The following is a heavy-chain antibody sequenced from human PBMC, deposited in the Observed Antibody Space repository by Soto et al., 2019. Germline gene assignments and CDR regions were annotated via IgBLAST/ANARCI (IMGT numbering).Heavy chain of an antibody. CDR3: TRHALQYCGGDCYLLPYFDL. D-gene: IGHD2-21*02. V-gene: IGHV3-73*02. CDR2: IRSKANSYAT. CDR1: GFTFSGSA. J-gene: IGHJ2*01. Sequence: EVQLVESGGGLVQPGGSLKLSCAASGFTFSGSAMHWVRQASGKGLEWVGRIRSKANSYATAYAASVKGRFTISRDDPKNTASLQMNSLKTEDTAVYYCTRHALQYCGGDCYLLPYFDLWGRGTLVTVSS.